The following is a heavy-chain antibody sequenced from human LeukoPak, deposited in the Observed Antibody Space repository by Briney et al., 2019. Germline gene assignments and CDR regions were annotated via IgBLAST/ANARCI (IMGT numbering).Heavy chain of an antibody. CDR2: ISGSGGST. CDR3: AKVPRAVVPAAMLRIYYYYGMDV. CDR1: GFTFSSYA. D-gene: IGHD2-2*01. J-gene: IGHJ6*02. V-gene: IGHV3-23*01. Sequence: GGSLRLSCAASGFTFSSYAMHWVCQAPGKGLEWVSAISGSGGSTYYADSVKGRFTISRDNSKNTLYLQMNSLRAEDTAVYYCAKVPRAVVPAAMLRIYYYYGMDVWGQGTTVTVSS.